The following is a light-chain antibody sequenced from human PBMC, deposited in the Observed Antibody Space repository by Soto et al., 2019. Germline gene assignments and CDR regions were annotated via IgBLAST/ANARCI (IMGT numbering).Light chain of an antibody. Sequence: QSVLTQPPSASGTPGQRVTISCSGSSSNVGSHTVNWYQQLPGTAPKLLIYSNNQRRSGGPDRLSCANSGTSAARAISGLQSADEADYYCAAWYDSLNGFYVFGTGTKLTVL. V-gene: IGLV1-44*01. CDR1: SSNVGSHT. CDR3: AAWYDSLNGFYV. J-gene: IGLJ1*01. CDR2: SNN.